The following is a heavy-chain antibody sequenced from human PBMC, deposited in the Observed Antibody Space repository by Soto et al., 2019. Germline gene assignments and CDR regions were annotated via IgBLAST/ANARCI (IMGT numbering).Heavy chain of an antibody. Sequence: QVQLVQSGAEVKKPGASVKVSCKASGYTFTSYDINWVRQATGQGLEWMGWMNPNSGNTGYAQKFQGRVTMTRNTSISTAYMELSSLRSEDTAVYYCARSFSTTTIFGVVITRRWFDPWGQGTLVTVSS. D-gene: IGHD3-3*01. CDR2: MNPNSGNT. V-gene: IGHV1-8*01. J-gene: IGHJ5*02. CDR3: ARSFSTTTIFGVVITRRWFDP. CDR1: GYTFTSYD.